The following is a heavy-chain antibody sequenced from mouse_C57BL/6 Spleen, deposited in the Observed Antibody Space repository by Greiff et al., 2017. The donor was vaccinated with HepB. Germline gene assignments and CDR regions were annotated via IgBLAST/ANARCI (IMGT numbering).Heavy chain of an antibody. D-gene: IGHD2-4*01. CDR2: IYPGDGDT. V-gene: IGHV1-82*01. J-gene: IGHJ2*01. CDR1: GYAFSSSW. CDR3: ARWGYYDYEGYFDY. Sequence: VQLQESGPELVKPGASVKISCKASGYAFSSSWMNWVKQRPGKGLEWIGRIYPGDGDTNYNGKFKGKATLTADKSSSTAYMQLSSLTSEDSAVYFCARWGYYDYEGYFDYWGQGTTLTVSS.